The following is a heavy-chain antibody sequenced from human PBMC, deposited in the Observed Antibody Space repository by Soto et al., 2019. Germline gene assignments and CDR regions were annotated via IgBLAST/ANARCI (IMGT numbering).Heavy chain of an antibody. Sequence: GSLRLSCAAAGINFTTYATSWGRQDPGKGLEWVANIKQDGSKKYYVDSVKGRFTISRDNAKNSLYLQMNSLRAEDTAVYYCARDRVTIFGVVIRSIGMDVCGKGTTVTVS. V-gene: IGHV3-7*01. CDR1: GINFTTYA. J-gene: IGHJ6*04. D-gene: IGHD3-3*01. CDR3: ARDRVTIFGVVIRSIGMDV. CDR2: IKQDGSKK.